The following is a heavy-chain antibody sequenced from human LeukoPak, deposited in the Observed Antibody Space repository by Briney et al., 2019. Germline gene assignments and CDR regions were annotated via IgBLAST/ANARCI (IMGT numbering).Heavy chain of an antibody. CDR3: ARDMPGYCSGGSCYYSLYYYYGMDV. CDR2: IIPIFGTA. Sequence: ASVKVSCKASGGTFSSYAISWVRQAPGQGLEWMGGIIPIFGTANYAQKFQGRVTITADESTSTAYMELSSLRSEDTAVYYCARDMPGYCSGGSCYYSLYYYYGMDVWGQGTTVTVSS. D-gene: IGHD2-15*01. J-gene: IGHJ6*02. CDR1: GGTFSSYA. V-gene: IGHV1-69*13.